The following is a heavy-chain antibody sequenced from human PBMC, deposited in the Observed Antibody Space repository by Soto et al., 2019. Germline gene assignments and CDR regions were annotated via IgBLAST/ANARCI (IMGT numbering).Heavy chain of an antibody. Sequence: GASVKVSCKASGGTFSSYAISWVRQAPGQGLEWMGGIIPIFGTANYAQKFQGRVTITADESTSTAYMELSSLRSEDTAVYYCARDRRHYYDSSGYYRPFDAFDIWGQGTMVTVSS. J-gene: IGHJ3*02. V-gene: IGHV1-69*13. CDR3: ARDRRHYYDSSGYYRPFDAFDI. CDR1: GGTFSSYA. D-gene: IGHD3-22*01. CDR2: IIPIFGTA.